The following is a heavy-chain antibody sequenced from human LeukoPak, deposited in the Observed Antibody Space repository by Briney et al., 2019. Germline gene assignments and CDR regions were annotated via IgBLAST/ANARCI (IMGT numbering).Heavy chain of an antibody. D-gene: IGHD3-22*01. CDR2: IRNDGSNK. V-gene: IGHV3-30*02. CDR1: GFTFSGYG. CDR3: AKLLDYYDSSMDY. Sequence: GGSLRLSCAVSGFTFSGYGMHWVRQAPGKGLEWVAFIRNDGSNKYYADSVKGRFTISRDNSKNTLYLQMNSLRAEDTAVYYCAKLLDYYDSSMDYWGQGTLVTVSS. J-gene: IGHJ4*02.